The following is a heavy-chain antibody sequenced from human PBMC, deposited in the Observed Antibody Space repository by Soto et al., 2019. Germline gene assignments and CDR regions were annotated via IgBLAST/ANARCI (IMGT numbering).Heavy chain of an antibody. V-gene: IGHV1-18*01. CDR3: ARSPRPRWYFDY. CDR1: GYTFTSYG. J-gene: IGHJ4*02. CDR2: ISAYNGNT. Sequence: ASVNVSCKASGYTFTSYGISWVRQAPGQGLELMGWISAYNGNTNYAQKLQGRVTMTTXXXXXXAXMXLXSXRSDXTAVYYCARSPRPRWYFDYWGQGTLVTVSS. D-gene: IGHD2-15*01.